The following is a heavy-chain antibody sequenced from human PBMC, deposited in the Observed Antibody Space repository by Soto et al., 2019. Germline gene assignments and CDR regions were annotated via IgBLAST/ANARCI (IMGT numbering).Heavy chain of an antibody. CDR2: ICYSGST. D-gene: IGHD2-2*01. CDR3: ARAGESCSSTSCYYFDY. CDR1: GGSISSSGYY. J-gene: IGHJ4*02. V-gene: IGHV4-31*03. Sequence: SETLSLTCTVSGGSISSSGYYWSWIRQHPGKGLEWIGYICYSGSTYYNPSLKSRVTISVDTSKNQVSLKLSSVTAADTAVYYCARAGESCSSTSCYYFDYWGQGTLVTVSS.